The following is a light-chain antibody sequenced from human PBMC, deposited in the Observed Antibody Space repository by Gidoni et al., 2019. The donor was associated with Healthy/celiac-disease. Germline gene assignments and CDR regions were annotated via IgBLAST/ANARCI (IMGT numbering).Light chain of an antibody. Sequence: QSALTQPASASGSPGQSITISCTGTSSDVGGYNYVSWYQQHPGKAPKLMIYEGSNRPSGVSNLFSGSKSGNTASLTISGLQAEDEADYYCSSYTSSSTPVFGGGTKLTVL. V-gene: IGLV2-14*01. J-gene: IGLJ2*01. CDR1: SSDVGGYNY. CDR2: EGS. CDR3: SSYTSSSTPV.